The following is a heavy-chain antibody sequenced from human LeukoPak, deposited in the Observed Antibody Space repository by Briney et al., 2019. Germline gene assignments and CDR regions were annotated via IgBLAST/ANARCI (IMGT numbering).Heavy chain of an antibody. V-gene: IGHV4-4*07. J-gene: IGHJ6*03. CDR1: GGSISSYY. CDR3: ASNIAARDYYYYYYMDV. CDR2: IYTSGST. D-gene: IGHD6-6*01. Sequence: SETLSLTCTVSGGSISSYYWSWIRQPAGKGLEWIGRIYTSGSTNYNPSLKSRVTMSVDTSKNQFSLKLSSVTAADTAVYYCASNIAARDYYYYYYMDVWGKGTTVTVSS.